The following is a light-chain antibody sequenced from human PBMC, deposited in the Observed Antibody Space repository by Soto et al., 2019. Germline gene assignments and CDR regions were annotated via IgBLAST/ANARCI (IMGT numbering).Light chain of an antibody. CDR3: LQHNSYPWT. V-gene: IGKV1-17*01. Sequence: DIQMTQSPSSLSASVGDRVTIACRASQSISSYLNWYQQRPGKAPKLLIYDASSLESGVPSRFSGSGSGTEFTLTISSLQPEDFATYYCLQHNSYPWTFGQGTKVDIK. CDR1: QSISSY. CDR2: DAS. J-gene: IGKJ1*01.